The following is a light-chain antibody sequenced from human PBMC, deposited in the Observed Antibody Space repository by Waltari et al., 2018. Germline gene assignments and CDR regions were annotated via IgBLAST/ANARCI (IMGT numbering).Light chain of an antibody. CDR1: SSDIGNYNY. CDR2: DVS. V-gene: IGLV2-14*03. J-gene: IGLJ2*01. Sequence: HSALTQPASVSGSPGQSITISCTGTSSDIGNYNYVSWYQQHPGKAPKLMIFDVSNRPSGVSGRCSGCKSGNPASLTISGLQAEDEADYYCSSYISSDTLELFGGGTSLTVL. CDR3: SSYISSDTLEL.